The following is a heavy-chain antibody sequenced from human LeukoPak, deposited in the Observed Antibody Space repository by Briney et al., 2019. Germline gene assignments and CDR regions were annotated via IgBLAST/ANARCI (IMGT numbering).Heavy chain of an antibody. V-gene: IGHV5-51*01. CDR3: ARLTNYDYDYYYYMDV. CDR2: IYPGDSDT. Sequence: GESLKISCKGSGYSFTSYWIGWVRQMPGKGLEWMGIIYPGDSDTRYSPSFQGQVTISADKSISTAYLQWSSLKASDTAMYYCARLTNYDYDYYYYMDVWGKGTTVTVSS. D-gene: IGHD5-12*01. CDR1: GYSFTSYW. J-gene: IGHJ6*03.